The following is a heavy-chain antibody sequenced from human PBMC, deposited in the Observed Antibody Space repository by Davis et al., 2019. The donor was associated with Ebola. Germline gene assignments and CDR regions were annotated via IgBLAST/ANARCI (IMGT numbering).Heavy chain of an antibody. CDR1: GFSVSANY. J-gene: IGHJ6*04. Sequence: GESLKISCAASGFSVSANYMIWVRQAPGKGLEWVSLMYAVGNTFYADSVKGRFTISRDNSKNTIYLQMNSLRAEDTAVYYCARWGGMDVWGKGTTVTVSS. CDR2: MYAVGNT. CDR3: ARWGGMDV. D-gene: IGHD3-16*01. V-gene: IGHV3-53*05.